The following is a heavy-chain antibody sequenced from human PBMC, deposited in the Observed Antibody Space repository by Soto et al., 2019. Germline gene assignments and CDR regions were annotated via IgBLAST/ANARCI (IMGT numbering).Heavy chain of an antibody. Sequence: EVQLVESGGGLVQPGGSLRLSCAASGFTFSSYEMNWVRQAAGKGLEWVSYISSSGSTIYYADSVKGRFTISRDNAKNSLYLQMNSLRAEDTAVYYCARATVVTRGLGLWNWGQGTLVTVSS. CDR3: ARATVVTRGLGLWN. CDR2: ISSSGSTI. V-gene: IGHV3-48*03. D-gene: IGHD4-17*01. J-gene: IGHJ4*02. CDR1: GFTFSSYE.